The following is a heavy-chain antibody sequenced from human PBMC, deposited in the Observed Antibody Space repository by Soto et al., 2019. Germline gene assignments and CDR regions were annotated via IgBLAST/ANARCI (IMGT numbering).Heavy chain of an antibody. J-gene: IGHJ6*02. CDR2: IMSDGSGT. Sequence: EVRLVESGGGLVQPGGSLRLSRAASGFTFSSYWMHWVRQGPGEGLVWVSRIMSDGSGTTYADSVKGRFTISRDNAKNTLYLQMNSLRAEDTAVYHCARSRGSGGVEYNMDVWGQGTTVTVSS. V-gene: IGHV3-74*01. CDR1: GFTFSSYW. D-gene: IGHD3-16*01. CDR3: ARSRGSGGVEYNMDV.